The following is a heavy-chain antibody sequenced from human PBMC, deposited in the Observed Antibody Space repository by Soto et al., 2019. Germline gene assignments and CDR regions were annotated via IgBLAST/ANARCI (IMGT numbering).Heavy chain of an antibody. Sequence: SETLSLTCTVSGGSISNYYWSWIRHPPGKKLEWIGYIYYSGITNYNPSLKSRVTMTRDTSTATDYMELSSLSSEDTATYFCARDQSRRDVYWWLDAWGQGTLVTVSS. CDR1: GGSISNYY. J-gene: IGHJ5*02. CDR3: ARDQSRRDVYWWLDA. CDR2: IYYSGIT. V-gene: IGHV4-59*01. D-gene: IGHD2-15*01.